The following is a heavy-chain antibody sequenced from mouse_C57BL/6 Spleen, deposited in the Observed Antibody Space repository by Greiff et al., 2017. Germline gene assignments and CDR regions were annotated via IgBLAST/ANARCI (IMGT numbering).Heavy chain of an antibody. CDR3: ARGFNYYGSVFAY. D-gene: IGHD1-1*01. V-gene: IGHV1-82*01. CDR2: IYPGDGDT. CDR1: GYAFSSSW. J-gene: IGHJ3*01. Sequence: QVQLQQSGPELVKPGASVKISCKASGYAFSSSWMNWVKQRPGKGLEWIGRIYPGDGDTNYNGKFKGKATLTADKSSSTAYMQLSSLTSEDSAVYYCARGFNYYGSVFAYWGQGTLVTVSA.